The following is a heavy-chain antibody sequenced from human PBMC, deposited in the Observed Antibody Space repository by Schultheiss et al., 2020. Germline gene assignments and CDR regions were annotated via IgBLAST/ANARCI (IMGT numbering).Heavy chain of an antibody. CDR3: ARATKGLGFDI. V-gene: IGHV3-64*02. J-gene: IGHJ3*02. Sequence: GESLKISCAASGFTFSTYAIHWVRQAPGMGLECVSGISTDGGRTYYADSVKGRFTISRDNSKNTLYLQMGSLRAEDMAVYYCARATKGLGFDIWGQGTMVTVSS. CDR2: ISTDGGRT. CDR1: GFTFSTYA. D-gene: IGHD5/OR15-5a*01.